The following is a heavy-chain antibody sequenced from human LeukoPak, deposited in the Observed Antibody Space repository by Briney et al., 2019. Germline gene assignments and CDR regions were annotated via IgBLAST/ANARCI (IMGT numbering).Heavy chain of an antibody. CDR2: IHYSGTT. Sequence: SETLSLTCNVSGGAISDNDYSWDWVRQPPGKGLEWMGCIHYSGTTYSNPSLKSRISISVDTSKSQFSLKLRSVTAADTAVYYCARRYYFVSGSYYPFDFWGQGTLVTVSS. V-gene: IGHV4-39*01. CDR3: ARRYYFVSGSYYPFDF. J-gene: IGHJ4*02. CDR1: GGAISDNDYS. D-gene: IGHD3-10*01.